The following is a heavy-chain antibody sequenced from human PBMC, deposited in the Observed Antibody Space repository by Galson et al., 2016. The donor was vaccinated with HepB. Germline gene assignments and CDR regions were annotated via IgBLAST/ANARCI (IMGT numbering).Heavy chain of an antibody. CDR2: ISSSSRTI. D-gene: IGHD3-9*01. J-gene: IGHJ5*02. V-gene: IGHV3-48*02. CDR1: GFTFSSYN. Sequence: SLRLSCAASGFTFSSYNMEWVRQAPGKGLEWVSYISSSSRTIYYADSVKGRFTISRDNAENSLYLQMNSLRDEDTAVYYCAREGGFDWFIDPWGQGTLVTVSS. CDR3: AREGGFDWFIDP.